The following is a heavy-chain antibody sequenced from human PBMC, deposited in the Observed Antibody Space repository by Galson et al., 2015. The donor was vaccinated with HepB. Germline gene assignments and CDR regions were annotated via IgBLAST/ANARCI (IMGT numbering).Heavy chain of an antibody. D-gene: IGHD6-13*01. CDR3: ARFGMYSSSSNWLDP. CDR1: GYSFTSYR. J-gene: IGHJ5*02. CDR2: IYSGDSDT. Sequence: QSGAEVKKPGESLKISCKGSGYSFTSYRIGWVRQMPGKGLEWMGIIYSGDSDTRYSPSFQGQVTISADKSISTAYLQWSSLKASDTAMYYCARFGMYSSSSNWLDPWGQGTLVTVSS. V-gene: IGHV5-51*03.